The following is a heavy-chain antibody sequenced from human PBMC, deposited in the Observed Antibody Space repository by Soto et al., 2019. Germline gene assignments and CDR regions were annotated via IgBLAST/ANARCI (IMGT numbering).Heavy chain of an antibody. J-gene: IGHJ4*02. V-gene: IGHV3-7*03. Sequence: GGSLGPPCAPSGFTSVSYGISWVRQAPGKGLEWVANIKQDGGDQFYLDSVKGRFSISRDNAKNLLYLHMSSLRVEDTALYYCARDEGIDYWGQGTLVTVSS. CDR1: GFTSVSYG. CDR2: IKQDGGDQ. CDR3: ARDEGIDY.